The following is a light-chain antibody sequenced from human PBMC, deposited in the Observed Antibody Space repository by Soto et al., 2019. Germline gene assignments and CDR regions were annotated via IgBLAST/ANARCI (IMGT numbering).Light chain of an antibody. J-gene: IGKJ5*01. Sequence: DIQMTQSPSSLSASLGDRVTVTCRASQKIHNFVSWYQQKPGQAPKLLIFLASTLESGVPSRFGGSGSGTDFTLTISSLQPEDIAVYYCQQYGSSPITFGQGTRLEI. CDR3: QQYGSSPIT. V-gene: IGKV1-39*01. CDR2: LAS. CDR1: QKIHNF.